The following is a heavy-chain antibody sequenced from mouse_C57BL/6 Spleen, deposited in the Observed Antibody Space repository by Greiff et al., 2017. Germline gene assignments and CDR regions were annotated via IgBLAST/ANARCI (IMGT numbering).Heavy chain of an antibody. J-gene: IGHJ4*01. CDR2: IDPSDSYP. Sequence: QVQLQQPGAELVMPGASVKLSCKASGYTFTSYWMHWVKQRPGQGLEWIGEIDPSDSYPNYNQKFKGKSTLTVDKSSSTAYMQLSSLTSEDSAVYYCARLGYSNYDAMDYWGQGTSVTVSS. CDR1: GYTFTSYW. CDR3: ARLGYSNYDAMDY. D-gene: IGHD2-5*01. V-gene: IGHV1-69*01.